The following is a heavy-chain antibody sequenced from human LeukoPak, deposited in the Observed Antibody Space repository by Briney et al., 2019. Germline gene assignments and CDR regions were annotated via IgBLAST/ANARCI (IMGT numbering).Heavy chain of an antibody. J-gene: IGHJ4*02. CDR1: GFTFSSYG. Sequence: GGSLRLSCAASGFTFSSYGIHWVRQAPGKGLEWVALIWYDGSNKYYADSVKGRFTISRDNSKNTLYLQMNSLRAEDTAVYYCARDPRPGYCSGGSCSGFSDYWGQGTLVTVSS. CDR2: IWYDGSNK. V-gene: IGHV3-33*01. CDR3: ARDPRPGYCSGGSCSGFSDY. D-gene: IGHD2-15*01.